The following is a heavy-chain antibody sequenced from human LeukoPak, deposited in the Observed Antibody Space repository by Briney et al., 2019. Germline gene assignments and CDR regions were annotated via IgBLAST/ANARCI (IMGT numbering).Heavy chain of an antibody. CDR1: GFTFSSYA. Sequence: GGSLRLSCAASGFTFSSYAMSWVRQAPGKGLEWVSAISGSGGSTYYADSVKGRFAISRDNSKNTLYLQMNSLRAEDTAVYYCAKDLLLWFGEFPGLLDYWGQGTLVTVSS. CDR3: AKDLLLWFGEFPGLLDY. J-gene: IGHJ4*02. D-gene: IGHD3-10*01. V-gene: IGHV3-23*01. CDR2: ISGSGGST.